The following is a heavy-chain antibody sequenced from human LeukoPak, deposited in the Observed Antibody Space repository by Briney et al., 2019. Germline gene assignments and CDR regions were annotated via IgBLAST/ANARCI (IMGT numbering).Heavy chain of an antibody. Sequence: GGSLRLSCAASGFIVGSNYMSWVRQAPGKGLEWVSVIYSGGSTYYADSVKGRFTISRDNSKNTLYLQMNGLRAEDTAVYYCARDLGSSFDYWGQGTLVTVSS. J-gene: IGHJ4*02. V-gene: IGHV3-53*01. CDR1: GFIVGSNY. D-gene: IGHD1-26*01. CDR3: ARDLGSSFDY. CDR2: IYSGGST.